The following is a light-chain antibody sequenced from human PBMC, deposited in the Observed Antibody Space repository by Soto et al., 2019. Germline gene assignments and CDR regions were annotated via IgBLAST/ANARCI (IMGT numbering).Light chain of an antibody. CDR1: SSNIGSNY. CDR2: RNN. Sequence: QAVLTQPPSASGTPGQRVTISCSGSSSNIGSNYVYWYHQLSGTAPKLLISRNNQRPSGVPGRFSGSKSCTSASLAISGLRSEDEADYYCAAWDDSLSGYVFGTGTKLTVL. J-gene: IGLJ1*01. CDR3: AAWDDSLSGYV. V-gene: IGLV1-47*01.